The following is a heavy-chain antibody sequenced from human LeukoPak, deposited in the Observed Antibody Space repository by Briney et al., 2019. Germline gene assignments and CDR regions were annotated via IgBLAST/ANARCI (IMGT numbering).Heavy chain of an antibody. Sequence: SETLSLTCTVSGGSISSTFHYWGWIRQPPGKGLEWIGSIYYSGSTYYNPSLKSRVTISVDTSKNQFSLKLSSVTAADTAVYYCTRPYYYDSSGSPDYWGQGTLVTVSS. CDR1: GGSISSTFHY. CDR2: IYYSGST. V-gene: IGHV4-39*07. J-gene: IGHJ4*02. CDR3: TRPYYYDSSGSPDY. D-gene: IGHD3-22*01.